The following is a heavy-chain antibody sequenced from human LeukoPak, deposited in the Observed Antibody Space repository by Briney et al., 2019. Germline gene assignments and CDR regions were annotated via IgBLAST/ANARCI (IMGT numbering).Heavy chain of an antibody. CDR2: ISGSGGST. J-gene: IGHJ4*02. D-gene: IGHD3-22*01. CDR1: GFTFSSYA. V-gene: IGHV3-23*01. CDR3: AKVGEDYYDSSGYAHFDY. Sequence: GGSLRLSCAASGFTFSSYAMSWVRQAPGKALEWVSAISGSGGSTYYADSVKGRFTISRDNSKNTLYLQMNSLRAEDTAVYYCAKVGEDYYDSSGYAHFDYWGQGTLVTVSS.